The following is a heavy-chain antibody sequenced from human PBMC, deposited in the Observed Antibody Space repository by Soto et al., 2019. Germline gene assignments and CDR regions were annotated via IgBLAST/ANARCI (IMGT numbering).Heavy chain of an antibody. CDR3: AKDPNYYGSGSIGALDD. V-gene: IGHV3-30*18. J-gene: IGHJ4*02. D-gene: IGHD3-10*01. Sequence: PGWSLRLSCAASGFTFSSYGMHWVRQAPGKGLEWVAVISYDGSNKYYADSVKGRFTISRDNSKNTLYLQMNSLRAEDTAVYYCAKDPNYYGSGSIGALDDGGQGNLVTVSS. CDR1: GFTFSSYG. CDR2: ISYDGSNK.